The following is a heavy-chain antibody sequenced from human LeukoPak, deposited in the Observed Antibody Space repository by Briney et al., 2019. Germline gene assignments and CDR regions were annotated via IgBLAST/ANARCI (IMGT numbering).Heavy chain of an antibody. Sequence: ASVKVSCKASGYTFTSYYIHWVRQAPGQGLEWMGIINPSGGSTSYAQRFQGRVTMARDTSTSTVYMELNSLRSDDTAVYYCARLYAGYSSGWYDGFDYWGQGTLVTVSS. J-gene: IGHJ4*02. V-gene: IGHV1-46*01. CDR3: ARLYAGYSSGWYDGFDY. D-gene: IGHD6-19*01. CDR1: GYTFTSYY. CDR2: INPSGGST.